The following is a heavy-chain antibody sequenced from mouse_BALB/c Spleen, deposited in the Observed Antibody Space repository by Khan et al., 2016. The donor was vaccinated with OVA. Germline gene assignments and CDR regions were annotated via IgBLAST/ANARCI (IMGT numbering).Heavy chain of an antibody. J-gene: IGHJ4*01. V-gene: IGHV3-2*02. CDR2: ISYSGST. CDR1: GYSITSAYA. CDR3: ARQNYYGYAMDD. Sequence: EVQLVESGPGLVKPSQSLSLTCTVTGYSITSAYAWSWIRQFPGNKLEWMGYISYSGSTNYNPSLKSRISVTRDTSKNQFFLQLNSVTTEDTATYYCARQNYYGYAMDDWGQGTSVTVSS. D-gene: IGHD1-1*01.